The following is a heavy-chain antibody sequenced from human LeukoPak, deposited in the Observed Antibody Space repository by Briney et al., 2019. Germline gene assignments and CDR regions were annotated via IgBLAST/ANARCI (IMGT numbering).Heavy chain of an antibody. CDR3: ARDMVDYYGSGSYRLDY. V-gene: IGHV3-23*01. CDR1: GFTFSSYA. D-gene: IGHD3-10*01. CDR2: IRGSGDNT. Sequence: GGSLRLSCAASGFTFSSYAMSWVRQAPGKGLEWLSVIRGSGDNTYYADSVKGRFTISRDNAKNTLYLQMNSLRGEDTAVYYCARDMVDYYGSGSYRLDYWGQGTLVTVSS. J-gene: IGHJ4*02.